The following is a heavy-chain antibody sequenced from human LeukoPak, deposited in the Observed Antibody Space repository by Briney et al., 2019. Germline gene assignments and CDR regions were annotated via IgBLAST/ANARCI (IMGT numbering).Heavy chain of an antibody. V-gene: IGHV3-30*04. CDR1: GFTFSSYA. J-gene: IGHJ4*02. Sequence: GGSLRLFCAASGFTFSSYAMHWVRQAPGKGLEWVAVISYDGSNKYYADSVKGRFTISRDNSKNTLYLQMNSLRAEDTAVYYCASPRSYYYDSSGYFPFDYWGQGTLVTASS. D-gene: IGHD3-22*01. CDR3: ASPRSYYYDSSGYFPFDY. CDR2: ISYDGSNK.